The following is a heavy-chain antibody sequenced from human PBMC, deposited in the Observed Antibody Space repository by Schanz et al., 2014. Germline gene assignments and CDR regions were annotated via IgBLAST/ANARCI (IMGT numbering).Heavy chain of an antibody. J-gene: IGHJ4*02. CDR1: GDSITHFY. V-gene: IGHV4-59*01. D-gene: IGHD6-13*01. Sequence: QVRLQESGPGLVRPSETLSLTCTVSGDSITHFYWSWIRQSPGKGLEWIGSIYYSGTTNYSPSLNSRVTISLDMSKKSFSLNLSSVTTADAAVYYCARDGEAAAGCDYWGQGTLVTVSS. CDR3: ARDGEAAAGCDY. CDR2: IYYSGTT.